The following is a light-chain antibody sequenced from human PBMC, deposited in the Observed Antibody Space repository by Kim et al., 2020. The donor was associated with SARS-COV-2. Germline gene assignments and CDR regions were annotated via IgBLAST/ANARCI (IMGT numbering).Light chain of an antibody. CDR2: GTS. CDR3: QQYNKWPDT. CDR1: QSVGGS. V-gene: IGKV3-15*01. J-gene: IGKJ2*01. Sequence: VAPGESATLSCRARQSVGGSLAWYQQKPGQAPRLLIYGTSARASGIRASFRGSGSGTDYTHNISSLQSEDFAIYYCQQYNKWPDTFGQGNKLEI.